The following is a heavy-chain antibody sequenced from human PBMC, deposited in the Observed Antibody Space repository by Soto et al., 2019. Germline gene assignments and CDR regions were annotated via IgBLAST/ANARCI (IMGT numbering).Heavy chain of an antibody. V-gene: IGHV3-21*02. CDR1: GFIVTSYT. CDR2: ISGSSTYI. CDR3: ATDRKIAVSGTSNYFFYGLDF. Sequence: EVQLVESGGGLVKPGGSLRLSCAASGFIVTSYTVNWVRQAPGKGLEWVSSISGSSTYIYYADSVKGRFTISRDNAKNSLSLQLNRLRAEDTAVYYCATDRKIAVSGTSNYFFYGLDFWGQGTTVTVSS. D-gene: IGHD6-19*01. J-gene: IGHJ6*02.